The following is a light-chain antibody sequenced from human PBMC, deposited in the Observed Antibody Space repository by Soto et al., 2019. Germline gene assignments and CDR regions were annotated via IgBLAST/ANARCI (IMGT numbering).Light chain of an antibody. CDR1: QSISNF. V-gene: IGKV1-39*01. CDR3: QQSYTTPYT. CDR2: AAS. Sequence: DIQMTQSPSSLSASVGDRVTITCRASQSISNFLNWYQQKPGKAPELLIYAASSHHSGVPSRFSGSGSGTNFTLTISSLQPEDFATYSCQQSYTTPYTFGQGTKLEI. J-gene: IGKJ2*01.